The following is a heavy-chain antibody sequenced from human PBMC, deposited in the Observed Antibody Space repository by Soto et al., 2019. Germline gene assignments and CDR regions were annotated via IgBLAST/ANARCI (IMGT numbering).Heavy chain of an antibody. Sequence: QVQLVQSGAEVKKPGSSVKVSCKASGGTFSSYAISWVRQAPGQGLEWMGGIIPIFGTANYAQKFQGRVTITADESTSTGYTELSRLRAADTAVYYCARAPTSAHAVGFGGDYWGQGTLVTV. CDR1: GGTFSSYA. D-gene: IGHD3-10*01. J-gene: IGHJ4*02. V-gene: IGHV1-69*12. CDR2: IIPIFGTA. CDR3: ARAPTSAHAVGFGGDY.